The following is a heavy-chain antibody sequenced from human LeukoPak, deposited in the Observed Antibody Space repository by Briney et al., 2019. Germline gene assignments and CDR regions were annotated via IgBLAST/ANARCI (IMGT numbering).Heavy chain of an antibody. CDR3: ARDPLPYYDSSGYQTWVDY. J-gene: IGHJ4*02. D-gene: IGHD3-22*01. Sequence: ASVKVSCKASGYTFTSYYMHWVRQAPGQGLEWMGIINPSGGSTSYAQKFQGRVTMTRDTSTSTAYMELSSLRSEDTAVYYCARDPLPYYDSSGYQTWVDYWGQGTLVTVSS. CDR1: GYTFTSYY. V-gene: IGHV1-46*01. CDR2: INPSGGST.